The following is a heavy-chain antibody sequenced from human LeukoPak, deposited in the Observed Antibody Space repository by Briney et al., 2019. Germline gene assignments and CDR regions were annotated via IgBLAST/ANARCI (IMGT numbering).Heavy chain of an antibody. D-gene: IGHD3-16*02. V-gene: IGHV1-46*01. J-gene: IGHJ3*02. Sequence: ASVKVSCKASGYSFTSHYMHWVRQAPGQGLEWLGLINPSGSSTLYAQKFQGRVTMTRDMSTSTDYMELSSLRSEDTAVYYCARGPDYVWGSYRSGPFDIWGQGTMVTVSS. CDR3: ARGPDYVWGSYRSGPFDI. CDR2: INPSGSST. CDR1: GYSFTSHY.